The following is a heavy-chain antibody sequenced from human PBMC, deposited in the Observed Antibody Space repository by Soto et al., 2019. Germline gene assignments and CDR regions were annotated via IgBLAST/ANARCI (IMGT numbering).Heavy chain of an antibody. Sequence: PGESLKISCKGSGYSFTSYWIGWVRQMPGKGLEWMGIIYPGDSDTRYSPSFQGQVTISADKSISTAYLQWSSLKASDTAMYYCATPRYYDSSGYYRFDIWGQGTMVTVSS. CDR2: IYPGDSDT. CDR3: ATPRYYDSSGYYRFDI. D-gene: IGHD3-22*01. CDR1: GYSFTSYW. V-gene: IGHV5-51*01. J-gene: IGHJ3*02.